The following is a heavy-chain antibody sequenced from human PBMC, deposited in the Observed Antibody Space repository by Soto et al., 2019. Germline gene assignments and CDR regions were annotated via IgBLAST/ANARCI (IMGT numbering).Heavy chain of an antibody. V-gene: IGHV3-33*01. CDR1: GFTFSSYG. D-gene: IGHD6-13*01. CDR2: IWYDGSNK. J-gene: IGHJ4*02. Sequence: HPGGSLRLSCAASGFTFSSYGMHWVRQAPGKGLEWVAVIWYDGSNKYYADSVKGRFTISRDNSKNTLYLQMNSLRAEDTAVYYCARDQPGYSRRWYPYWGKGTLVPVS. CDR3: ARDQPGYSRRWYPY.